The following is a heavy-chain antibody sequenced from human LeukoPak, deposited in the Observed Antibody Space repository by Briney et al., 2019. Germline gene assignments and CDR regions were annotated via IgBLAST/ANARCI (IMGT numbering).Heavy chain of an antibody. CDR2: IIPIFGTA. V-gene: IGHV1-69*06. CDR3: AARHFGYYDILTGYYGYYYYMDV. J-gene: IGHJ6*03. D-gene: IGHD3-9*01. CDR1: GGTFSSYA. Sequence: SVKVSCKASGGTFSSYAISWVRQAPGQGLEWMEGIIPIFGTANYAQKFQGRVTITADKSTSTAYMELSSLRSEDTAVYYCAARHFGYYDILTGYYGYYYYMDVWGKGTTVTISS.